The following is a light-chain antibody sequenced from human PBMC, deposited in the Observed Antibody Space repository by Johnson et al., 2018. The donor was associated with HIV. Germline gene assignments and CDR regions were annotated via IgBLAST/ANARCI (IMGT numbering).Light chain of an antibody. V-gene: IGLV1-51*01. Sequence: QSVLTQPPSVSAAPGQKVTISCSGSSSNIGNNYVSWYQQLPGTAPKLLIYDTYKRPSGIPDRFSASKSGTSATLGITGLQTGDEADYYCGTWDSSLNAYVFGTGPKVTVL. CDR3: GTWDSSLNAYV. J-gene: IGLJ1*01. CDR2: DTY. CDR1: SSNIGNNY.